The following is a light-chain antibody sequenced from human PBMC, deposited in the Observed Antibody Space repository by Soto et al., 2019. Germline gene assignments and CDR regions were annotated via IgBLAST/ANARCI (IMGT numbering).Light chain of an antibody. CDR3: QNYGGSPLIT. V-gene: IGKV3-20*01. CDR1: QRISNNY. CDR2: GAF. Sequence: EIVLTQSPATLSLSPGERATLSCRASQRISNNYLAWYQKKPGQALRLLIYGAFSRASGIPAQFSGSGSGTDFTLTISRLDPEDFAVYYCQNYGGSPLITFGQGTRLEMK. J-gene: IGKJ5*01.